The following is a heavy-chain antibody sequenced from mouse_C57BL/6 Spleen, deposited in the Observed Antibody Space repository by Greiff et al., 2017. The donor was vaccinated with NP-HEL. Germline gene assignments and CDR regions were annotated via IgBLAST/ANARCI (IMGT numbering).Heavy chain of an antibody. CDR2: IYPGSGST. Sequence: QVQLQQPGAELVKPGASVKMSCKASGYTFTSYWITWVKQRPGQGLEWIGDIYPGSGSTNYNEKFKSKATLTVAKSSSTAYMPLSSLASEDSAVYYCAGIMIYYDYHGIGWAYAMDYWGQGTSVTVSS. D-gene: IGHD2-4*01. CDR3: AGIMIYYDYHGIGWAYAMDY. J-gene: IGHJ4*01. CDR1: GYTFTSYW. V-gene: IGHV1-55*01.